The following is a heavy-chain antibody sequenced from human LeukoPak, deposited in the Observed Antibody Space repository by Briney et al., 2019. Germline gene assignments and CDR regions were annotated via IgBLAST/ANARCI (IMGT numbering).Heavy chain of an antibody. CDR1: GGSISSYY. D-gene: IGHD6-19*01. CDR2: IYYSGST. J-gene: IGHJ3*02. CDR3: ARDLYSSGWYGAFDI. Sequence: SETLSLTCTVSGGSISSYYWSWIRQPPGKGLEWIGHIYYSGSTNYNPSLKSRVTISVDTSKKQFSLKLSSVTAADTAVYYCARDLYSSGWYGAFDIWGQGTMVTVSS. V-gene: IGHV4-59*01.